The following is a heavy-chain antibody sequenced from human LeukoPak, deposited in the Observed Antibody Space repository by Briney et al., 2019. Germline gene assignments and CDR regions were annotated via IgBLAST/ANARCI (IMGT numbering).Heavy chain of an antibody. CDR3: ARCGGSSWNYYYYYYMDV. Sequence: RPSETLSLTCTVSGYSISSGYYWGWIRQPPGKGLEWIGSIYHSGSTYYNPSLKSRVTISVDTSKNQFSLKLSSVTAADTAVYYCARCGGSSWNYYYYYYMDVWGKGTTVTVSS. D-gene: IGHD6-13*01. V-gene: IGHV4-38-2*02. CDR2: IYHSGST. J-gene: IGHJ6*03. CDR1: GYSISSGYY.